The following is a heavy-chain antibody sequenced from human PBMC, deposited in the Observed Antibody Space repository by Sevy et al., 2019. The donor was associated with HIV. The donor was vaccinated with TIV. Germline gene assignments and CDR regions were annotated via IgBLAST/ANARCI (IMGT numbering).Heavy chain of an antibody. D-gene: IGHD3-10*02. CDR2: ISWNSGSI. CDR3: AKVVRTGWFDP. CDR1: GFTFDDYA. J-gene: IGHJ5*02. Sequence: GGSLRLSCAASGFTFDDYAMHWVRQAPGKGLEWVSGISWNSGSIGYADSVKGRFTISRDNAKNSLYLQMNSLRAEDTAVYYCAKVVRTGWFDPWGQGTLVTVSS. V-gene: IGHV3-9*01.